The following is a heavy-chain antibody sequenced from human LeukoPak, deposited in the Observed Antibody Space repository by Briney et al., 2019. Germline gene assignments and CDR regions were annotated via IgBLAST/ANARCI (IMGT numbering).Heavy chain of an antibody. V-gene: IGHV4-61*02. D-gene: IGHD3-9*01. Sequence: PSETLSLTCTVSGGSINSGSYYWSWIRQPAGKGLEWIGRIYTSGSTNYNPSLKSRVTISVDTSKNQFSLRLRSVTAADTAVYYCAREPVHFEPFDYWGQGTLVTVSS. CDR1: GGSINSGSYY. CDR3: AREPVHFEPFDY. CDR2: IYTSGST. J-gene: IGHJ4*02.